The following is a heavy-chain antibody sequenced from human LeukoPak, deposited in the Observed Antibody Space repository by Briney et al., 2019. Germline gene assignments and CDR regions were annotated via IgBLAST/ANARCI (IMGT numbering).Heavy chain of an antibody. Sequence: SVKVSCKASGGTLSSYALSWMRQAPGQGLEWMGRVIPMFDVRDYAEKFQGRITLTANTSTGMAYMELSSLTSDDTAVYYCARDPALEGTEDYRDFGGVESVDAFDVWGQGTMVTVFS. V-gene: IGHV1-69*10. D-gene: IGHD4-23*01. CDR3: ARDPALEGTEDYRDFGGVESVDAFDV. J-gene: IGHJ3*01. CDR2: VIPMFDVR. CDR1: GGTLSSYA.